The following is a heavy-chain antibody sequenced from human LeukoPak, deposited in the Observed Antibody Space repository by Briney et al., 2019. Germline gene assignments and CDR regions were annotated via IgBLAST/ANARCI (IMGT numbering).Heavy chain of an antibody. D-gene: IGHD2-2*01. J-gene: IGHJ5*01. CDR3: AKGACSSTSCPYDS. CDR1: GFTFGTYA. CDR2: LRESGDIT. V-gene: IGHV3-23*01. Sequence: GGSLRLSCAASGFTFGTYAMSWVRQAPVKGLEWVSVLRESGDITYYADSVKGRFTISRDNSKNTLYLQMNTLRAEDTAVYYCAKGACSSTSCPYDSWGQGTLVTVSS.